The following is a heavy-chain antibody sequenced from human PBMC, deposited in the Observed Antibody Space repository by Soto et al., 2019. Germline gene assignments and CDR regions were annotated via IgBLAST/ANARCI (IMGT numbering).Heavy chain of an antibody. CDR3: AKDQSIAARRSTTEFDY. CDR1: GFTFTSYG. Sequence: QVQLVESGGGVVQPGRSLRLSCAASGFTFTSYGMHWVRQAPGKGLEWVVVIPYDGINRYYADSVKGRFTISRDNSKNTLYLQMNSLRGEDTAVYYCAKDQSIAARRSTTEFDYWGQGTLVTVSS. CDR2: IPYDGINR. D-gene: IGHD6-6*01. V-gene: IGHV3-30*18. J-gene: IGHJ4*02.